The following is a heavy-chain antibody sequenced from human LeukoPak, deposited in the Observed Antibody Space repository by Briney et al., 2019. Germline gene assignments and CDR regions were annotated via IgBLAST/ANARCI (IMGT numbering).Heavy chain of an antibody. J-gene: IGHJ6*03. CDR2: IIPIFGTA. CDR1: GGTFSSYA. Sequence: SVTVSCKASGGTFSSYAISWVRQAPGQGLEWMGGIIPIFGTANYAQKFQGRVTITADESTGTAYMELSSLRSEDTAVYYCARVRVYCSSTSCYEDYYYYMDVWGKGTTVTISS. CDR3: ARVRVYCSSTSCYEDYYYYMDV. V-gene: IGHV1-69*13. D-gene: IGHD2-2*01.